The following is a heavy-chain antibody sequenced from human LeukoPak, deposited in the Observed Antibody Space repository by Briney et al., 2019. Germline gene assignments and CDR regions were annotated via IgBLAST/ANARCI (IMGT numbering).Heavy chain of an antibody. CDR2: ISYDGSYK. D-gene: IGHD6-13*01. V-gene: IGHV3-30*04. J-gene: IGHJ4*02. CDR1: GFTFSSYA. Sequence: PGGSLRLSCAASGFTFSSYAMSWVRQAPGKGLEWVAIISYDGSYKHYADSVKGRFTISRDNSKNTLYLQMNRLSAEDTAVYYCARAWGSIAGYYFDYWGQGTLVTVSS. CDR3: ARAWGSIAGYYFDY.